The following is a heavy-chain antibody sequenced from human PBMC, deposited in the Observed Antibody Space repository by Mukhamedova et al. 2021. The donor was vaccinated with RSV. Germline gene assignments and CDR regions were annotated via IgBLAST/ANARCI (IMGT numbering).Heavy chain of an antibody. J-gene: IGHJ5*02. CDR3: ARRPGMALRQRFDP. V-gene: IGHV4-34*01. D-gene: IGHD6-13*01. Sequence: KSRVTISVDTSKNQFSLKLSSVTAADTAVYYCARRPGMALRQRFDPWGQGTLVTVSS.